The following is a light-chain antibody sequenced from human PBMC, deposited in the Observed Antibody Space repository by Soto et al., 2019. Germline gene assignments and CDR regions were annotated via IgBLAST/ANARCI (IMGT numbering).Light chain of an antibody. CDR1: SSDVGSYNY. Sequence: FALTQTAAVSVSPGQSISISCHVSSSDVGSYNYVSLFQQHPGKAPKLKIYEVSNRPSGVSNRFSGSKSGYTASLTISELQAEDDADYYCTSFTSSSTWVLGAGTK. CDR3: TSFTSSSTWV. CDR2: EVS. J-gene: IGLJ3*02. V-gene: IGLV2-14*03.